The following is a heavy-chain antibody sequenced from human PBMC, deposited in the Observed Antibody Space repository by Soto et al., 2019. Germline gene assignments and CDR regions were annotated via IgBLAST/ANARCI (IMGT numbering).Heavy chain of an antibody. CDR1: GGSISSYY. J-gene: IGHJ4*02. CDR2: IYYSGST. CDR3: ASVAVPAARGPLHY. Sequence: PSETLSLTCTVSGGSISSYYWSWIRQPPGKGLEWIGYIYYSGSTNYNPSLKSRVTISVDTSKNQFSLKLSSVTAADTAVYYCASVAVPAARGPLHYWGQGTLVTVSS. V-gene: IGHV4-59*01. D-gene: IGHD2-2*01.